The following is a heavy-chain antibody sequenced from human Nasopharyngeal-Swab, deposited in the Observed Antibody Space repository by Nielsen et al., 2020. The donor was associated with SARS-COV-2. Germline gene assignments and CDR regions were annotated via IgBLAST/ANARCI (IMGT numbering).Heavy chain of an antibody. V-gene: IGHV3-23*01. CDR2: IDAGGGNT. J-gene: IGHJ4*02. CDR3: ADPPFSEY. Sequence: GESLKISCAASGFTFSTYAMTWVRQAPGKGLEWVSTIDAGGGNTWYAGSVKGRFTISRDNSKSTLYLQMNSLRADDTALYYCADPPFSEYWGQGTLVTVSS. CDR1: GFTFSTYA.